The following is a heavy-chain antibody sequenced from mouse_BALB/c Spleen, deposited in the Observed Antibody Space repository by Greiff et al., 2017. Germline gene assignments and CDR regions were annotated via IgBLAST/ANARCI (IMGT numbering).Heavy chain of an antibody. CDR1: GYAFSSSW. D-gene: IGHD2-3*01. Sequence: VQLQQSGAELMKPGASVKISCKASGYAFSSSWMNWVKQRPGQGLEWIGRIYPGDGDTNYNGKFKGKATLTADKSSSTAYMQLSSLTSVDSAVYFCAREGVYDGLLGYFDVWGAGTTVTVSS. V-gene: IGHV1-82*01. J-gene: IGHJ1*01. CDR2: IYPGDGDT. CDR3: AREGVYDGLLGYFDV.